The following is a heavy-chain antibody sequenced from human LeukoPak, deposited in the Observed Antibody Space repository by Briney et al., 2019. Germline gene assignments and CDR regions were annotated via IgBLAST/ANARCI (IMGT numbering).Heavy chain of an antibody. CDR1: GYTFTSYY. Sequence: ASVKVSCKASGYTFTSYYMRWVRQAPGQGLEWMGIINPSGGSTSCAQKFQGRVTMTRDTSTSTVYMELSSLRSEDTAVYYCARGRGAYCGGDCSYFDYWGQGTLVTVSS. CDR3: ARGRGAYCGGDCSYFDY. V-gene: IGHV1-46*01. CDR2: INPSGGST. D-gene: IGHD2-21*02. J-gene: IGHJ4*02.